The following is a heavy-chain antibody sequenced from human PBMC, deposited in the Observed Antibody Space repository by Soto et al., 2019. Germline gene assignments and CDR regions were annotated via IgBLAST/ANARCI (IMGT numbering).Heavy chain of an antibody. CDR1: GYTFTSYG. J-gene: IGHJ6*02. CDR3: ARAEDIVVVPAANDYYYGMDV. Sequence: ASVKVSCKASGYTFTSYGISWVRQAPGQGLEWMGWISAYNGNTNYAQKPQGRVTMTTGTSTSTAYMELRSLRSDDTAVYYCARAEDIVVVPAANDYYYGMDVWGQGTTVTVSS. V-gene: IGHV1-18*01. CDR2: ISAYNGNT. D-gene: IGHD2-2*01.